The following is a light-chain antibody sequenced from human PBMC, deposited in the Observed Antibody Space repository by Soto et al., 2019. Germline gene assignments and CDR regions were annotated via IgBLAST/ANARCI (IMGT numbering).Light chain of an antibody. CDR2: DVS. J-gene: IGLJ2*01. V-gene: IGLV2-14*01. Sequence: QSALTQPASVSGSPGQSITISCTGTSSDVGGYNYVSWYQQHPGKDPKLMIYDVSNRPSGVSNRFSGSKSGNTASLTISGLQDEDEADYYCSSYTSSSTRVFGGGTKVTVL. CDR1: SSDVGGYNY. CDR3: SSYTSSSTRV.